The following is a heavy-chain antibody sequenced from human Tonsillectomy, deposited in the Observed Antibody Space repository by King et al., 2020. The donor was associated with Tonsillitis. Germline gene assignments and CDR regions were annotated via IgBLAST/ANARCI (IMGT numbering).Heavy chain of an antibody. V-gene: IGHV1-69*06. D-gene: IGHD6-13*01. J-gene: IGHJ6*03. Sequence: QLVQSGAEVKKPGSSVIVSCKASGGTFSRQAFSWVRQAPGQGLEWMGGIIPIFYAPNYVQKFQGRVMMTADISASTAYLELNSLRSEDTAVYYCATSSSDYYYYYMDVWGKGTTVTVSS. CDR1: GGTFSRQA. CDR3: ATSSSDYYYYYMDV. CDR2: IIPIFYAP.